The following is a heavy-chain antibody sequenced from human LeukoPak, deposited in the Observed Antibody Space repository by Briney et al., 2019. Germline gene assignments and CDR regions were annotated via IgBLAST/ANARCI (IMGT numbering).Heavy chain of an antibody. V-gene: IGHV1-2*02. J-gene: IGHJ4*02. CDR2: IVPNSGST. D-gene: IGHD1-1*01. Sequence: ASVKVSCKTSGYTFTDYYIHWVRQAPGQGLEWMGWIVPNSGSTNYAQKFQGRVTMTRDTSISTAYMELSRLRYDDTAVYYCATLGGTSFGYWGQGALVTVSS. CDR1: GYTFTDYY. CDR3: ATLGGTSFGY.